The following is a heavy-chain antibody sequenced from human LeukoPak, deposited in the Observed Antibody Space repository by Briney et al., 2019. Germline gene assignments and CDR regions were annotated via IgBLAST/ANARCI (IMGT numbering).Heavy chain of an antibody. V-gene: IGHV4-59*01. CDR1: GGSLSSYY. D-gene: IGHD2-8*01. Sequence: SETLSLTCTVSGGSLSSYYWSWIRQPPGKGLEWIGYIYYSGSTNYNPSLKSRATISVDTSKNQFSLKLSSVTAADTAVYYCARVPRYCTNGVCYHYYYGMDVWGQGTTVTVSS. CDR2: IYYSGST. J-gene: IGHJ6*02. CDR3: ARVPRYCTNGVCYHYYYGMDV.